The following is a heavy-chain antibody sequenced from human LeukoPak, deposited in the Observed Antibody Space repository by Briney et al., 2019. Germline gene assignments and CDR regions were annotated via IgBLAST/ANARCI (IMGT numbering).Heavy chain of an antibody. J-gene: IGHJ3*02. Sequence: SETLSLTCTVSGGSISSYYWSWIRQPPGKGLEWIGYIYYSGSTSYNPSLKSRVTISVDTSKNQFSLKLSSVTAADTAVYYCAGLQEDAFDIWGQGTMVTVSS. CDR1: GGSISSYY. CDR2: IYYSGST. V-gene: IGHV4-59*01. CDR3: AGLQEDAFDI.